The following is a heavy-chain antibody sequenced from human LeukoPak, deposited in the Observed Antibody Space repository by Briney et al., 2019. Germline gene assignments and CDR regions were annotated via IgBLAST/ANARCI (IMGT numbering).Heavy chain of an antibody. CDR3: ARQIGLDGNYYMDV. CDR1: GYTFTSYW. V-gene: IGHV5-51*01. CDR2: IYPGDSDT. D-gene: IGHD3/OR15-3a*01. J-gene: IGHJ6*03. Sequence: GESLKISCKVSGYTFTSYWIAWVRQMPGKGLEWVGTIYPGDSDTKYSPSFQGQVTMSVDKSANTAFVQWSSLKASDTAMYYCARQIGLDGNYYMDVWGNGTTVIISS.